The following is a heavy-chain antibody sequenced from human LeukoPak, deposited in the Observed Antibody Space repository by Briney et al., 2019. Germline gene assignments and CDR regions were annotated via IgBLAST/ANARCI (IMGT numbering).Heavy chain of an antibody. CDR2: LYSGGNT. V-gene: IGHV3-53*01. J-gene: IGHJ4*02. Sequence: GGSLRLSCVVSGFTVSSNYMSWVRQAPGKGLEWVSVLYSGGNTYHADSVKGRFTISRDNSKNTLYLQMNSLRAEDTAVYYCARSGYFDYWGQGTLVTVSS. D-gene: IGHD3-10*01. CDR3: ARSGYFDY. CDR1: GFTVSSNY.